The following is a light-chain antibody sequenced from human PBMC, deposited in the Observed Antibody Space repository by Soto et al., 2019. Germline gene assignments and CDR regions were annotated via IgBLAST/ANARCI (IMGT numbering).Light chain of an antibody. Sequence: DMPMTQSPSTLSASVGDRVTITCRASQSISSWLAWYQQKPGKAHKLLIYKASSLESGVPSRFSGSGSGTEVTLTISSLQPDDFATYYCQQYNSYSLTFGGGTKVEIK. CDR1: QSISSW. J-gene: IGKJ4*01. CDR3: QQYNSYSLT. V-gene: IGKV1-5*03. CDR2: KAS.